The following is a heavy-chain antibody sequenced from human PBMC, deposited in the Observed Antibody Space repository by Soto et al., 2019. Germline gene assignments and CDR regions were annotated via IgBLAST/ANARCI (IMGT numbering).Heavy chain of an antibody. CDR3: ARVITMVRGDYWYFDL. V-gene: IGHV4-59*01. CDR1: GGSISSYY. J-gene: IGHJ2*01. Sequence: PSETLSLTCTVSGGSISSYYWSWIRQPPGKGLEWIGYIYYSGSTNYNPSLKSRVTISVDTSKNQFSLKLSSVTAADTAVYYCARVITMVRGDYWYFDLWGRGTLVTVSS. D-gene: IGHD3-10*01. CDR2: IYYSGST.